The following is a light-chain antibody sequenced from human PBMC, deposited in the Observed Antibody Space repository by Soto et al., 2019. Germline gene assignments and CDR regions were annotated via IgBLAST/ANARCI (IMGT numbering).Light chain of an antibody. Sequence: QSALTQPASVSGSPGQSIAISCTGTSSDVGGYNHVSWYQQHPGKAPKLIIYDFSNWHSGVSDRFSGSKSGNTASLTISGLQAEDEADYYCSSYTGSSTVFGGGTKLTVL. CDR2: DFS. J-gene: IGLJ2*01. CDR1: SSDVGGYNH. V-gene: IGLV2-14*03. CDR3: SSYTGSSTV.